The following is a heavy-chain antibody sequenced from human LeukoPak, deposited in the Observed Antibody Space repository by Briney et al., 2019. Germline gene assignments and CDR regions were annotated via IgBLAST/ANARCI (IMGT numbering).Heavy chain of an antibody. Sequence: GESLKISCKGSGCSFTSCWIDWVRQMRGKGLEWMGIIYPGDYDTRYSPSFQGQVTISANKSISTDYLQWSSLKASDTAMYYCARQGAAAGTSWFDPWGQGTLVTVSS. CDR1: GCSFTSCW. V-gene: IGHV5-51*01. J-gene: IGHJ5*02. D-gene: IGHD6-13*01. CDR3: ARQGAAAGTSWFDP. CDR2: IYPGDYDT.